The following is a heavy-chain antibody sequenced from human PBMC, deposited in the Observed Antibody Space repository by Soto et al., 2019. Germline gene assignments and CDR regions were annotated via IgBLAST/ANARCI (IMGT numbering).Heavy chain of an antibody. V-gene: IGHV1-3*01. Sequence: ASVKVSCKASGYTFTSYSMHWVRQAPGQRLEWMGWINAGNGNTKYSQKFQGRVTMTRDTSTSTVYMELSSLRSEDTAVYYCAKEKISTSCCNWFDPWGQGTLVTVSS. CDR3: AKEKISTSCCNWFDP. CDR1: GYTFTSYS. D-gene: IGHD2-2*01. J-gene: IGHJ5*02. CDR2: INAGNGNT.